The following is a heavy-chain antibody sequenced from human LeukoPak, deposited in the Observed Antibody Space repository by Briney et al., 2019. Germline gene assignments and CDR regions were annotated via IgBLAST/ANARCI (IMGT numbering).Heavy chain of an antibody. V-gene: IGHV1-8*01. CDR3: ARGVGKHDTIDY. Sequence: ASVKVSFKASGYTFTSSDINWVRQATGQGLEWMGWMNPNSGNTGYAQKFQGRVTMTRNTSISTAYMELSSLRSEDTAVYYCARGVGKHDTIDYWGQGTLVTVSS. CDR1: GYTFTSSD. J-gene: IGHJ4*02. D-gene: IGHD3-9*01. CDR2: MNPNSGNT.